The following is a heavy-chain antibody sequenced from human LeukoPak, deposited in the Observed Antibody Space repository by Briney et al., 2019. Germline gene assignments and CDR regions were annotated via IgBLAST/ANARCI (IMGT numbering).Heavy chain of an antibody. D-gene: IGHD6-13*01. CDR2: IYYSGST. CDR1: GGSISSYY. J-gene: IGHJ6*02. Sequence: SETLSLTCTVSGGSISSYYWSWIRQPPGKGLEWIGYIYYSGSTNYSPSLKSRVTISVDTSKNQFSLKVSSVTAADTAVYYCARDGIPAARKGYYYYYGMDVWGQGTTVTVSS. CDR3: ARDGIPAARKGYYYYYGMDV. V-gene: IGHV4-59*12.